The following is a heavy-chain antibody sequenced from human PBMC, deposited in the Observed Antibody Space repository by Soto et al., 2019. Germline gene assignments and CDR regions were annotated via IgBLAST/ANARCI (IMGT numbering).Heavy chain of an antibody. CDR2: VGSRSSPI. J-gene: IGHJ3*02. CDR1: GFTFSNYG. V-gene: IGHV3-48*02. CDR3: VRYAQRLVRGIAFDI. Sequence: GGSLRLSCAASGFTFSNYGMNWVHQARGRGLEGVSYVGSRSSPIYDADSVKRRFTLSRANPRHSLYLEMNSLRDEDTAVYYCVRYAQRLVRGIAFDIWGQGTMVTVSS. D-gene: IGHD3-9*01.